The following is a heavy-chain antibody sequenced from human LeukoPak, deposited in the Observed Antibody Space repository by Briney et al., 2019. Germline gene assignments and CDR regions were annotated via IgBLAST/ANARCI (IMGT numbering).Heavy chain of an antibody. Sequence: SETLSLTCAVYGGSFSGYYWSWIRQPPGKGLEWIGEINHSGSTNYNPSLKSRVTISVDTSKNQFSLKLSSVTAADTAVYYCARGLKGIAAAPRYWYFDLWGRGTLVTVSS. CDR2: INHSGST. CDR3: ARGLKGIAAAPRYWYFDL. J-gene: IGHJ2*01. D-gene: IGHD6-13*01. V-gene: IGHV4-34*01. CDR1: GGSFSGYY.